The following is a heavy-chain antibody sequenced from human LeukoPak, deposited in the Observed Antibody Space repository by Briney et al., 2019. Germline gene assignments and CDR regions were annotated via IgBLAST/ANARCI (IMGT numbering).Heavy chain of an antibody. CDR3: ARLVVVPAAMPKGLDY. Sequence: SETLSLTCTVSGGSISSSSYYWSWIRQPPGKGLEWIGEINHSGSTNYNPSLKSRVTISVDTSKNQFSLKLSSVTAADTAVYYCARLVVVPAAMPKGLDYWGQGTLVTVSS. CDR1: GGSISSSSYY. V-gene: IGHV4-39*07. D-gene: IGHD2-2*01. J-gene: IGHJ4*02. CDR2: INHSGST.